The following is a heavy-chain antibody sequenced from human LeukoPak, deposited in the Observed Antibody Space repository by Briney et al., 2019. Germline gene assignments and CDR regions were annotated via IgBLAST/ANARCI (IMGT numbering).Heavy chain of an antibody. CDR3: AIPGYCSGGSCSNAFDI. Sequence: GGSLRLSCAASGFTFSSYWMSWVRQAPGKGLEWVANIKQDGSEKYYVDSVKGRFTISRDNAKNSLYLQMNSLRAEDTAVYYCAIPGYCSGGSCSNAFDIWGQGTMVTVSS. J-gene: IGHJ3*02. CDR2: IKQDGSEK. CDR1: GFTFSSYW. D-gene: IGHD2-15*01. V-gene: IGHV3-7*01.